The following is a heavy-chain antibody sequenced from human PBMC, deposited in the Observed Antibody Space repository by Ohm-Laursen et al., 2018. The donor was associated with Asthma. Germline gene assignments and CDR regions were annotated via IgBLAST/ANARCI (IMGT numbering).Heavy chain of an antibody. Sequence: SLRLSCAASGFTFRSYAMHWVRQAPGKGLEWVAVISYGGSNKYYADSVKGRFTISRDNSKNTLYLQMNSLRAEDTAVYSCARGSTYGMDVWGQGTTVTVSS. CDR3: ARGSTYGMDV. J-gene: IGHJ6*02. CDR2: ISYGGSNK. CDR1: GFTFRSYA. V-gene: IGHV3-30*04.